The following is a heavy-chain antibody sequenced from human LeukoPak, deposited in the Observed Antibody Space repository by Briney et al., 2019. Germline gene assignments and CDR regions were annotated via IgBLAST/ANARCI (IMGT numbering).Heavy chain of an antibody. D-gene: IGHD3-10*01. V-gene: IGHV1-2*02. J-gene: IGHJ3*02. CDR3: ARVSARWPIRGDAFDI. CDR1: GYTFTGYY. Sequence: ASVKVSCKASGYTFTGYYMHWVRQAPGQGLEWMGWINPSSGGTNYAQKFQGRVTMTRDTSISTAYMELSRLRSDDTAVYYCARVSARWPIRGDAFDIWGQGTMVTVSS. CDR2: INPSSGGT.